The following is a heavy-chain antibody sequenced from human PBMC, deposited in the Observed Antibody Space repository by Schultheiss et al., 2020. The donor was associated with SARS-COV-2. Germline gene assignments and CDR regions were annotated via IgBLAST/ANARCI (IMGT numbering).Heavy chain of an antibody. CDR3: ARESHYYDSS. V-gene: IGHV4-59*01. CDR1: GGSISSYY. Sequence: SETLSLTCTVSGGSISSYYCSWIRQPPGKGLEWIGYIYYSGSTNYNPSLKSRVTISVDTSKNQFSLKLSSVTAADTAVYYCARESHYYDSSWGQGTLVTVAS. CDR2: IYYSGST. J-gene: IGHJ4*02. D-gene: IGHD3-22*01.